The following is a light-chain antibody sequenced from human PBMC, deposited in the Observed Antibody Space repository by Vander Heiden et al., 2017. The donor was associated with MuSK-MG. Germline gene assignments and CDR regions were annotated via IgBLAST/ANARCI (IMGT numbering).Light chain of an antibody. J-gene: IGLJ2*01. CDR1: ASDVCSYKY. Sequence: SALTQPASVSASPGQSITTSCPGTASDVCSYKYDSWHQPPPGPAPLLLIYDFTNRPSVVSNRFSGSKSGNTASLTISGLQAEDESDYYFGSYTLGSWVFGGGTKVTVL. CDR3: GSYTLGSWV. V-gene: IGLV2-14*01. CDR2: DFT.